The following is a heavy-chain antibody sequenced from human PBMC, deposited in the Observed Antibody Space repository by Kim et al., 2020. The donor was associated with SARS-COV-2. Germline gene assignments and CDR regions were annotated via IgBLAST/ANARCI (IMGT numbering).Heavy chain of an antibody. V-gene: IGHV2-70*11. D-gene: IGHD2-21*02. J-gene: IGHJ5*02. CDR3: ARTHNAGGGNKVTASKACWFEP. CDR1: GFSLTTRGMC. Sequence: SGPTLVNPTQTLTLTCSFSGFSLTTRGMCVSWIRQPPGKALEWLARSDWGNDKYYRKSLKTRLTISKDTSKNQVVLTMTNVDPVDTATYYCARTHNAGGGNKVTASKACWFEPWGERTLVTASS. CDR2: SDWGNDK.